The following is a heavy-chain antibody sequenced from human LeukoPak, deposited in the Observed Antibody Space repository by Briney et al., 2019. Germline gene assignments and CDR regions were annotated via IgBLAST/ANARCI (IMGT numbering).Heavy chain of an antibody. CDR3: ARHLAGDSLYRHFDY. V-gene: IGHV3-7*04. CDR1: AITFSNSW. D-gene: IGHD5/OR15-5a*01. CDR2: IKQDGSEP. Sequence: GGSLRLSCTASAITFSNSWMSWVRQAPGKGLEWVANIKQDGSEPNYVDSVKGRFTISRDNAKNSLYLQMNSLRGEDTGIYYCARHLAGDSLYRHFDYWGQGTLVTVSS. J-gene: IGHJ4*02.